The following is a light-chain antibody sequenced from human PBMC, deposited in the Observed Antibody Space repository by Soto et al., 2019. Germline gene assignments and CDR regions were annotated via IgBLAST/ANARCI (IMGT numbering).Light chain of an antibody. V-gene: IGKV1-12*01. Sequence: QVSRWTCLEISVVAVTCTITWLASQGISRWLAWYQQKPGKAPKLLIYAASSLQSGVPSRFSGSGSGTDFTLTFSSLQPEDFATYYCQQSYRTPSTFGQGTGLEI. CDR1: QGISRW. CDR2: AAS. J-gene: IGKJ5*01. CDR3: QQSYRTPST.